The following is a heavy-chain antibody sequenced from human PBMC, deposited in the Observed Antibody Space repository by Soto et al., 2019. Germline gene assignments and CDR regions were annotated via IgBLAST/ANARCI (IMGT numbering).Heavy chain of an antibody. J-gene: IGHJ6*02. CDR2: TYYRSKWYY. Sequence: SQTLSLTCAITGDSVSSNSAGWSWVRQSPSRGLERLGRTYYRSKWYYEYAVSVRGRITINPDTSKNQYSLQLNSVTPEDTAVYYCARDRTTVNYYYYGMDVWGQGTTVTVSS. CDR1: GDSVSSNSAG. D-gene: IGHD4-4*01. CDR3: ARDRTTVNYYYYGMDV. V-gene: IGHV6-1*01.